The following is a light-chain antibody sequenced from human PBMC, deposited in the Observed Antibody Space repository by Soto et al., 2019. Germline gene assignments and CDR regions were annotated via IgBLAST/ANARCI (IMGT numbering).Light chain of an antibody. Sequence: EIVLTQSPGTLSLSPGERATLSCRASQSVSSSYLAWYQQKPGQAPRLLIYGASSRATGIPDRFSGSGSETDFTLTISRLEPEDFAVYYCQQYGSSHFGGGTKVEIK. V-gene: IGKV3-20*01. CDR2: GAS. J-gene: IGKJ4*01. CDR1: QSVSSSY. CDR3: QQYGSSH.